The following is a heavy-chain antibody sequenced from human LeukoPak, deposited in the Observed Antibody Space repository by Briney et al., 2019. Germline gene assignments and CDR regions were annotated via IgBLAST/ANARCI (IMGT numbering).Heavy chain of an antibody. CDR1: GGSIRSSSYY. V-gene: IGHV4-39*01. J-gene: IGHJ6*03. CDR3: ARVSGQFYFYYYMDV. D-gene: IGHD6-19*01. Sequence: SETLSLTCTVSGGSIRSSSYYWGWIRQPPGKGLEWIGSIYYTGSTYYNPSLKSRVTISVDTSKNQFSLRLSSVTAADTAVYYCARVSGQFYFYYYMDVWGKGTTVTISS. CDR2: IYYTGST.